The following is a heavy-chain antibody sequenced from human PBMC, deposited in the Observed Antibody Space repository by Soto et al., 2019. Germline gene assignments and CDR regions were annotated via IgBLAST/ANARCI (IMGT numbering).Heavy chain of an antibody. CDR2: TRNKANSYTT. D-gene: IGHD5-12*01. Sequence: GGSLRLSCAASGFTFRDHYMDWVRQAPGKGLEWVGRTRNKANSYTTEYAASVKGRFTISRDDSKNSLYLQMNSLKTEDTAVYYCARVNSGYDYFDYWGQGTLVTVSS. J-gene: IGHJ4*02. CDR3: ARVNSGYDYFDY. V-gene: IGHV3-72*01. CDR1: GFTFRDHY.